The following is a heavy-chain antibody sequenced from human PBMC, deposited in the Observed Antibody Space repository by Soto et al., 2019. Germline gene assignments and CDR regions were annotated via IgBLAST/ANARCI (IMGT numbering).Heavy chain of an antibody. CDR3: ARDVGYHYDGSPSGQFDF. J-gene: IGHJ4*02. CDR1: GNSISTTNW. D-gene: IGHD3-22*01. V-gene: IGHV4-4*02. Sequence: SETLSLTCVVSGNSISTTNWWSWVRQSPGKGLEWIGEIYHSGSTNYNPSLKSRVTISVDKSKNQFSLKLSSVTAADTAVYYCARDVGYHYDGSPSGQFDFWGQGTLVTVSS. CDR2: IYHSGST.